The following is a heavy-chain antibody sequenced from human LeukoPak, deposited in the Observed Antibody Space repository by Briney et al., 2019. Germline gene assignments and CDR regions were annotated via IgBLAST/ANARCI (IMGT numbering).Heavy chain of an antibody. J-gene: IGHJ5*02. CDR1: GFTFSTFAM. Sequence: GSLRLSCAASGFTFSTFAMIWVRQPPGKGLEWIGEICHSGSTNYNPSLKSRVTISVDKSKNLFSLKLSSVTAADTAVYYCARDPYSGSYYWFDPWGLGTLVTVSS. CDR2: ICHSGST. V-gene: IGHV4-4*02. D-gene: IGHD1-26*01. CDR3: ARDPYSGSYYWFDP.